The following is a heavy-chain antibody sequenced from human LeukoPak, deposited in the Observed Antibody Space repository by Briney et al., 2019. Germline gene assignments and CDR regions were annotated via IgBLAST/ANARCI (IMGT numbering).Heavy chain of an antibody. CDR2: INGDGGEK. CDR3: ASIVGYCATASCFRG. D-gene: IGHD2-2*01. Sequence: GGSLRLSCAASGFTFSTYWMTWVRQAPGKGLEWVANINGDGGEKHYVDSVKGRFTISRDNAKNSLYLQMSSLRVEDTAVYFCASIVGYCATASCFRGWGQGTLVTVSS. J-gene: IGHJ4*02. V-gene: IGHV3-7*01. CDR1: GFTFSTYW.